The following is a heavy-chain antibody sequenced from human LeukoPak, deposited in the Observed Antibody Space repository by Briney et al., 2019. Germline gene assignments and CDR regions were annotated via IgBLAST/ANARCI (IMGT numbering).Heavy chain of an antibody. Sequence: SETQSVTCTVSGGSISSYYWSWIRQAPGKGVEWIGYIYYSGSTNSNPSLKSRVTISVDTSKNQFSLKLSSVTAADTAVYYCARGDFSYWFDPWGQGTLVTVSS. J-gene: IGHJ5*02. CDR1: GGSISSYY. CDR3: ARGDFSYWFDP. V-gene: IGHV4-59*01. CDR2: IYYSGST. D-gene: IGHD3-3*01.